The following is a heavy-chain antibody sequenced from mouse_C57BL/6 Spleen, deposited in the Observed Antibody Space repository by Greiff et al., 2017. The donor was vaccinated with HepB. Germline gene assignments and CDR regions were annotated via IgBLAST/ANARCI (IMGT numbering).Heavy chain of an antibody. CDR1: GYTFTSYW. Sequence: QVQLQQPGAELVKPGASVKLSCKASGYTFTSYWMHWVKQRPGQGLEWIGMIHPNSGSTNYNEKFKSKATLTVDKSSSTAYMQLSSLTSEDSAVYYCASEGNYDYDGFAYWGQGTLFTVSA. CDR2: IHPNSGST. CDR3: ASEGNYDYDGFAY. D-gene: IGHD2-4*01. J-gene: IGHJ3*01. V-gene: IGHV1-64*01.